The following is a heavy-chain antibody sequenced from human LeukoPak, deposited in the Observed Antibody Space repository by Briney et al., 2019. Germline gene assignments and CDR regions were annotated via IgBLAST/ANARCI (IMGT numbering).Heavy chain of an antibody. Sequence: SEALSLTCTVSGASISNSAYYWLWIRQPPGEGLECIGTVHYSGSTFYNPSLKSRVNISVDTSKNQFSLQLSSVTAADTAVYYCARLFFVIDTWGQGTLVTVSS. CDR2: VHYSGST. CDR1: GASISNSAYY. D-gene: IGHD3-3*01. V-gene: IGHV4-39*01. CDR3: ARLFFVIDT. J-gene: IGHJ5*02.